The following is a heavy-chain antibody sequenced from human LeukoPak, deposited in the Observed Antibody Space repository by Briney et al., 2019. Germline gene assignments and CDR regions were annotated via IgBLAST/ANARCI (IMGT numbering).Heavy chain of an antibody. J-gene: IGHJ4*02. D-gene: IGHD3-9*01. CDR3: AKALLGYYDILTGYCPFDY. CDR1: GFTFSSYA. Sequence: AGGSLRLSCAASGFTFSSYAMSWVRQAPGKGLEWVSAISGSGGSTYYADSVKGRFTISRDNSKNTLYLQMNSLGAEDTAVYYCAKALLGYYDILTGYCPFDYWGQGTLVTVSS. V-gene: IGHV3-23*01. CDR2: ISGSGGST.